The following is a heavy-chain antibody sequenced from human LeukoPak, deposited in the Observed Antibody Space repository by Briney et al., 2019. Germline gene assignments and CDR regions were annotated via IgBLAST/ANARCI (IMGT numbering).Heavy chain of an antibody. J-gene: IGHJ4*02. CDR3: AKVRYDSSMERT. Sequence: PGGSLRLSCAASGFTFSSYAMSWVRQAPGKGLEWVSAISGSGGSTYYADSVKGRFTITRDNSKKTMYLQMNSLRAEDTAVYYCAKVRYDSSMERTWGQGTLVTVSS. D-gene: IGHD3-22*01. V-gene: IGHV3-23*01. CDR1: GFTFSSYA. CDR2: ISGSGGST.